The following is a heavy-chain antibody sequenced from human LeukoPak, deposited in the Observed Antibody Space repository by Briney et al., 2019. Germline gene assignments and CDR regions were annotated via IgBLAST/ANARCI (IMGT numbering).Heavy chain of an antibody. CDR2: IYYSGST. CDR1: GGSISSYY. Sequence: SETLSLTCTVSGGSISSYYRSWIRQPPGKGLEWIGYIYYSGSTNYNPSLKSRVTISVDTSKNQFSLKLSSVTAADTAVYYCARLHGSGSPVDTSYYYYYGMDVWGQGTTVTVSS. D-gene: IGHD3-10*01. J-gene: IGHJ6*02. CDR3: ARLHGSGSPVDTSYYYYYGMDV. V-gene: IGHV4-59*08.